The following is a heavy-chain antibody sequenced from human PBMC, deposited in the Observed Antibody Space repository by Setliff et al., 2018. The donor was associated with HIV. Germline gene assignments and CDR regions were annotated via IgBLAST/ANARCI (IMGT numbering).Heavy chain of an antibody. CDR3: ASAPLYFYDGDARSFFDS. D-gene: IGHD3-22*01. V-gene: IGHV4-4*09. J-gene: IGHJ4*02. Sequence: SETLSLTCTVSGVSISNYYWNWIRQPPGKGLEWIGYIFTSGDTNYNPSLRSRVTLSVDTSKNQVSLKLGSVTAADTAVYFCASAPLYFYDGDARSFFDSWGQGTLVTVSS. CDR2: IFTSGDT. CDR1: GVSISNYY.